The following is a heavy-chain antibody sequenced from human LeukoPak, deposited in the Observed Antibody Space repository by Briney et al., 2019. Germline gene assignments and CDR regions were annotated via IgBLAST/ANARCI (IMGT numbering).Heavy chain of an antibody. CDR3: ARAYCSRTSCYIDY. CDR2: IYYSGST. V-gene: IGHV4-61*01. CDR1: GGSVSSGSYD. Sequence: SETLSLTCTVSGGSVSSGSYDWSWIRQPPGKGLEWIGYIYYSGSTNYNPSLKSRVTITVATSRARCSLKVSSVTVADTAVYYCARAYCSRTSCYIDYWGQGALVTVSS. D-gene: IGHD2-2*02. J-gene: IGHJ4*02.